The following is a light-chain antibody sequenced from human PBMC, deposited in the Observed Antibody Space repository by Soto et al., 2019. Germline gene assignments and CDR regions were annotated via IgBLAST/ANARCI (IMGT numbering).Light chain of an antibody. CDR2: AAS. CDR1: QGISNY. V-gene: IGKV1-27*01. Sequence: DIEMTQSPSSLSASVGDRVTITCRASQGISNYLAWYQQRPGKVPKLLIYAASTLQSGVPSRFSGSGSGTDFTLTISSLQPEDDATYYCQKYDSAPWTFGQGTEVEIK. J-gene: IGKJ1*01. CDR3: QKYDSAPWT.